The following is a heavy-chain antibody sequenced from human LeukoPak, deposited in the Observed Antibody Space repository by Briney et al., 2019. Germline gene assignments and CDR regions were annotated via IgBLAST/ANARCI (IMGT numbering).Heavy chain of an antibody. CDR2: INHSGST. V-gene: IGHV4-34*01. CDR3: ARGPHIAAAGTGRFWNY. J-gene: IGHJ4*02. CDR1: GGSFSGYY. D-gene: IGHD6-13*01. Sequence: SETLSLTCAVYGGSFSGYYWSWIRQPPGKGLEWIGEINHSGSTNYNPSLKSRVTISVDTSKNQLSLKLRSVTAADTAVYYCARGPHIAAAGTGRFWNYWGQGTLVTVSS.